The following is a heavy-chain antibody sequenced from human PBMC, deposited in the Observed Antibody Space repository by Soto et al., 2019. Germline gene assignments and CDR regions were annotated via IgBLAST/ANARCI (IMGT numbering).Heavy chain of an antibody. D-gene: IGHD3-9*01. V-gene: IGHV3-9*01. CDR3: ASGRGYDILTGYYPYFDY. J-gene: IGHJ4*02. CDR2: ISWNSDSI. Sequence: GGSLRLSCAASGFTFSDYFMHWVRQAPGKGLEWVSGISWNSDSIGYADSVKGRFTISRDNAKKSLYLQMNSLRAEDTALYYCASGRGYDILTGYYPYFDYWGQGTLVTVSS. CDR1: GFTFSDYF.